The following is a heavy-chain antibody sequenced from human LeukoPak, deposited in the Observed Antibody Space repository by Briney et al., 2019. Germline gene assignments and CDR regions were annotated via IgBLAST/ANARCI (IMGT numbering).Heavy chain of an antibody. D-gene: IGHD4-17*01. J-gene: IGHJ4*02. CDR3: ARRTTTYYYFHY. V-gene: IGHV4-4*02. CDR2: INHSGST. Sequence: PSETLSLTCAVSGGSFSSSNWWSWVRQPPGKGLEWIGEINHSGSTNYNPSLKSRVTISVDTSKNQFSLKLSSVTAADTAVYYCARRTTTYYYFHYWGQGTLVTVSS. CDR1: GGSFSSSNW.